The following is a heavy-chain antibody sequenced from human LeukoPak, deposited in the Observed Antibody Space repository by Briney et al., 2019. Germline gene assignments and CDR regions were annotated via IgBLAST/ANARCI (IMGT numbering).Heavy chain of an antibody. J-gene: IGHJ4*02. CDR2: IYYSGST. V-gene: IGHV4-39*07. D-gene: IGHD4-17*01. CDR3: ARAGRTVTTPLDY. CDR1: GGSISSSNYY. Sequence: SETLSLTCTVSGGSISSSNYYWGWIRQPPGKGLEWIGSIYYSGSTYYNPSLKSRVTISVDTSKNQFSLKLSSVTAADTAVYYCARAGRTVTTPLDYWGQGTLVTVSS.